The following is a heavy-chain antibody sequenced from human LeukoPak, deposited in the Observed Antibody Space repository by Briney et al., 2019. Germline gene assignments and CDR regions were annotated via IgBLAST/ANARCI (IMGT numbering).Heavy chain of an antibody. CDR2: IRYDGSNK. J-gene: IGHJ4*02. CDR3: AKDPTYCGDDCYNVDC. CDR1: GFTFISYG. D-gene: IGHD2-21*02. V-gene: IGHV3-30*02. Sequence: GGSLRLSCAASGFTFISYGLHRVRQAPGRGLEWVAFIRYDGSNKYYGVSVKGRFTISIDNSKNTLYLQMSSLRAEDTAVYYCAKDPTYCGDDCYNVDCWGQGTLVTVSS.